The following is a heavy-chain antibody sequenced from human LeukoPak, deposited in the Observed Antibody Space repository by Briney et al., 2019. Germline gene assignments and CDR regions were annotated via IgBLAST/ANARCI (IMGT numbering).Heavy chain of an antibody. J-gene: IGHJ5*02. V-gene: IGHV4-59*01. CDR1: GGSISSYY. CDR2: IYYSGST. CDR3: ARVIGLIASDPGGIGWFDP. Sequence: SETLSLTCTVSGGSISSYYWSWIRQPPGKGLEWIGYIYYSGSTNYNPSLKSRVTISVDTSKNQVSLKLSSVTAADTAVYYCARVIGLIASDPGGIGWFDPWGQGTLVTVSS. D-gene: IGHD2/OR15-2a*01.